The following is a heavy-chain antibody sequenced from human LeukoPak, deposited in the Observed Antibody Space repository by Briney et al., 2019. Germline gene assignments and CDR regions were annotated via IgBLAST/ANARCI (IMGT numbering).Heavy chain of an antibody. V-gene: IGHV4-39*07. J-gene: IGHJ4*02. CDR2: IYHSGST. D-gene: IGHD3-10*01. CDR3: ARVGGGNYYGSGSYPDY. CDR1: GGSISSGGYY. Sequence: SETLSLTCTVSGGSISSGGYYWSWIRQPPGKGLEWIGSIYHSGSTYYNPSLKSRVTISVDTSKNQFSLKLSSVTAADTAVYYCARVGGGNYYGSGSYPDYWGQGTLVTVSS.